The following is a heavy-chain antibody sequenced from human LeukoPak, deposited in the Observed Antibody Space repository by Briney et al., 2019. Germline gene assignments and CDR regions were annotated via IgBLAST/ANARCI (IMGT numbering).Heavy chain of an antibody. V-gene: IGHV3-21*01. CDR1: GFTFSSNT. CDR3: ARIGSPGY. Sequence: GESLRLSCAASGFTFSSNTINWVRQAPGKGLEWVSSISGSSSYIYYTDSVKGRFTISRDNSKNTLYLQMNSLRAEDTAVYYCARIGSPGYWGQGTLVTVSS. J-gene: IGHJ4*02. CDR2: ISGSSSYI. D-gene: IGHD2-15*01.